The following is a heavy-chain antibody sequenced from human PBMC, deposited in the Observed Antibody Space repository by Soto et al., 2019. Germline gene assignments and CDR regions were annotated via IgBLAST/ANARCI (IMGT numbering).Heavy chain of an antibody. Sequence: QVQLVESGGGVVQPGRSLRLSCAASGFTFSSYAMHWVRQAPGKGLEWVAVISYDGSNKYYADSVKGRFTISRDNSKNTLYLQMNSLRAEDTAVYYCARDRLIAAAGTLKRALNWFDPWGQGTLVNVSS. V-gene: IGHV3-30-3*01. CDR1: GFTFSSYA. CDR2: ISYDGSNK. CDR3: ARDRLIAAAGTLKRALNWFDP. J-gene: IGHJ5*02. D-gene: IGHD6-13*01.